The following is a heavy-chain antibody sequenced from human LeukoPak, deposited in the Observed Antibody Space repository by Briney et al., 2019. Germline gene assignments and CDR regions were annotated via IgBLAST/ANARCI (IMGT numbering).Heavy chain of an antibody. D-gene: IGHD3-10*01. V-gene: IGHV4-31*03. CDR1: GGFISSGGYY. J-gene: IGHJ6*02. CDR3: ARDRITMVRSRSFYGMDY. CDR2: IYYSGST. Sequence: SETLSLTCTVSGGFISSGGYYWSWIRQHPGKGLEWIGYIYYSGSTYYNPSLKSRVTISVDTSKNQFSLKLSSVTAADTAVYYCARDRITMVRSRSFYGMDYWGQGTTVTVSS.